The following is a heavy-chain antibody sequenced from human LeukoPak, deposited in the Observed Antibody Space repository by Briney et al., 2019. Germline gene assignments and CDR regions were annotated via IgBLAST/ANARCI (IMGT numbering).Heavy chain of an antibody. V-gene: IGHV3-23*01. J-gene: IGHJ4*02. CDR1: GFTFSSYA. CDR2: ISGSGSST. CDR3: AKDPDYSSGWYYFDY. D-gene: IGHD6-19*01. Sequence: GGSLRLSCAASGFTFSSYAMSWVRQAPGKGLEWVSAISGSGSSTYYADSVKGRFTISRDNSKNTLYLQMNSLRAEDTAVYYCAKDPDYSSGWYYFDYWGQGTLVTVSS.